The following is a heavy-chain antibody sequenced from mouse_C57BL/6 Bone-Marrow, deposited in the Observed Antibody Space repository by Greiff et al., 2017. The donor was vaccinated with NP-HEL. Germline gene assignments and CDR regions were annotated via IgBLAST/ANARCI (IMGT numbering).Heavy chain of an antibody. J-gene: IGHJ1*03. CDR1: GYSITSGYD. D-gene: IGHD4-1*01. CDR3: ARERLGREWYFDV. CDR2: ISYSGST. V-gene: IGHV3-1*01. Sequence: EVHLVESGPGMVKPSQSLSLTCTVTGYSITSGYDWHWIRHFPGNKLEWMGYISYSGSTNYNPSLKSRISITHDTSKNHFFLKLNSVTTEDTATYYCARERLGREWYFDVWGTGTTVTVSS.